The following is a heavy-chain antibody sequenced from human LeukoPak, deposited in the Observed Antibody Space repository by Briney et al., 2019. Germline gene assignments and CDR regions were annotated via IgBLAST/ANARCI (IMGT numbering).Heavy chain of an antibody. CDR2: ISSSSSTI. Sequence: GGSLRLSCAASGFTFSSYSMNWVRQAPGKGLEWVSYISSSSSTIYYADSVKGRFTISRDNAKNSLYLQMNSLRAEDTAVYYCARTTYYNFWSGYYTGGDYWGQGPVVTVSS. CDR3: ARTTYYNFWSGYYTGGDY. D-gene: IGHD3-3*01. V-gene: IGHV3-48*01. CDR1: GFTFSSYS. J-gene: IGHJ4*02.